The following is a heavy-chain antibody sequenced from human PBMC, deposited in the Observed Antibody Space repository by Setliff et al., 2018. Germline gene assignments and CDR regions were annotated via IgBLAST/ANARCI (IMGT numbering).Heavy chain of an antibody. CDR1: GASLRSGSNY. CDR2: IYTDGTT. D-gene: IGHD2-8*01. J-gene: IGHJ6*02. V-gene: IGHV4-61*02. CDR3: AKEHVVISFVTNTHHHYGMDV. Sequence: SQTLSLTCTVSGASLRSGSNYWGWFRQPAGKGLEWIGRIYTDGTTNYNPSLKSRVSISADTSMNHFSLRMTSVSAADTAVYYCAKEHVVISFVTNTHHHYGMDVWGQGATVTVSS.